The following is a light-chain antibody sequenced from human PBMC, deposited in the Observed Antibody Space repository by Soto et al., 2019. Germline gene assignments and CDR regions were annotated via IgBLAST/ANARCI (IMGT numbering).Light chain of an antibody. Sequence: QSALTQPRSVSGSPGQSVTISCTGTSRDVGTYNFVSWFQQHPGKAPKLIISAVSERPSGVPDRFSGSKSGNTASLTISGLQADDEADYYCCSLTTSHTYVFGSGTKLTVL. J-gene: IGLJ1*01. CDR1: SRDVGTYNF. V-gene: IGLV2-11*01. CDR2: AVS. CDR3: CSLTTSHTYV.